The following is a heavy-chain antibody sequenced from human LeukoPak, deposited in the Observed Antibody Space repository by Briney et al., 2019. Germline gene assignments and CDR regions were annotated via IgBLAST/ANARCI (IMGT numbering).Heavy chain of an antibody. V-gene: IGHV3-74*01. CDR3: ARNVLPGYFDY. CDR2: INSDGSST. D-gene: IGHD2-15*01. CDR1: GFTFSSYW. Sequence: GGSLRLSCAASGFTFSSYWMHWIRQAPGKGLVWVSRINSDGSSTSYADSVKGRFTISRDNAKNTLYLQMNSLRAEDTAVYYCARNVLPGYFDYWGQGTLVTVSS. J-gene: IGHJ4*02.